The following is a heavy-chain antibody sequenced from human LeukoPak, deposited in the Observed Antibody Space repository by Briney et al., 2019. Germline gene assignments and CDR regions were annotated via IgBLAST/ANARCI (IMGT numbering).Heavy chain of an antibody. Sequence: GRSLTLSCAASGFTFSYYGLHWVRQAPGKGLEWVSLISPDASNKNYADSVKGRFTISRDNSKNTLYLQMNSLRAEDTAVYYCAKAGSSSWSPTYYWGQGTLVTVSS. V-gene: IGHV3-30*18. D-gene: IGHD6-13*01. CDR1: GFTFSYYG. CDR3: AKAGSSSWSPTYY. J-gene: IGHJ4*02. CDR2: ISPDASNK.